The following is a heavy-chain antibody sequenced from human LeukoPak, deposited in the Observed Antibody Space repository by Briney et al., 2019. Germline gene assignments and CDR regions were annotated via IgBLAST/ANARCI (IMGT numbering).Heavy chain of an antibody. CDR3: ANSRGVDTAMFYYYGMDV. CDR2: ISGSGGST. Sequence: GGSLRLSCAASRFTFSSYAMSWVRQAPGKGLEWVSAISGSGGSTYYADSVKGRFTISRDNSKNTLYLQMNSLRAEDTAVYYCANSRGVDTAMFYYYGMDVWGQGTTVTVSS. V-gene: IGHV3-23*01. CDR1: RFTFSSYA. D-gene: IGHD5-18*01. J-gene: IGHJ6*02.